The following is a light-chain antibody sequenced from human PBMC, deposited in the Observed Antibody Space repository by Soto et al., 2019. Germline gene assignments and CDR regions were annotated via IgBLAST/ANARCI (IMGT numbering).Light chain of an antibody. CDR3: QQYGSPPYT. J-gene: IGKJ2*01. Sequence: EVVLTQSPATLSVSPGERAALSCRASQSVSDKLAWYQQKPGQAPRLLIHTASKRAPGIPARFSGSGSGTDFTLTIDNLQSEDFAVYYCQQYGSPPYTCGLGTK. CDR1: QSVSDK. V-gene: IGKV3-15*01. CDR2: TAS.